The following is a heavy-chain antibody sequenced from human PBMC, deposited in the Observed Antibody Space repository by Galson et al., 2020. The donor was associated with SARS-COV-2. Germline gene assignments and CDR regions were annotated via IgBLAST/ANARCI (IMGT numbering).Heavy chain of an antibody. V-gene: IGHV1-8*01. CDR1: GYTFNTYD. CDR2: MNPNTGDT. Sequence: ASVKVSCKASGYTFNTYDINWVRQATGQGLEWMGWMNPNTGDTGYAEKFRGRVSMTRNTSTTTAYMELSSLGLEDRAVYCCARGRRYYGSGSYSRISYYGMDVWGQGTSVTVSS. D-gene: IGHD3-10*01. J-gene: IGHJ6*02. CDR3: ARGRRYYGSGSYSRISYYGMDV.